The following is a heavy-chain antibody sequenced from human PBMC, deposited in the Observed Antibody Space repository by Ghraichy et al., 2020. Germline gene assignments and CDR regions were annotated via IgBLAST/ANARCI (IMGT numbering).Heavy chain of an antibody. V-gene: IGHV4-59*08. J-gene: IGHJ4*02. CDR3: ARQGDGSSSWRFDY. Sequence: XETLSLTCTVSGGSISSYYWSWIRQPPGKGLEWIGYIYYSGSTNYNPSLKSRVTISVDTSKNQFSLKLSSVTAADTAVYYCARQGDGSSSWRFDYWGQGTLVTVSS. CDR1: GGSISSYY. D-gene: IGHD6-13*01. CDR2: IYYSGST.